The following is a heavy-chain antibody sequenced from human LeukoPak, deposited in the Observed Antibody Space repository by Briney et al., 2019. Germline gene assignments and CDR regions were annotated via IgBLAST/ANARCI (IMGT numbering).Heavy chain of an antibody. D-gene: IGHD6-19*01. CDR1: GFTLSSDK. CDR3: ARNSGWYGVS. J-gene: IGHJ4*02. CDR2: IYDSGGRS. Sequence: GGSLRLSCTVSGFTLSSDKTRWGREAPGEGLGWGSRIYDSGGRSYYADSVRGGFTISRDDSKNTLYLQLNSLRAEDTAVYYCARNSGWYGVSWGQGTLVTVSS. V-gene: IGHV3-23*01.